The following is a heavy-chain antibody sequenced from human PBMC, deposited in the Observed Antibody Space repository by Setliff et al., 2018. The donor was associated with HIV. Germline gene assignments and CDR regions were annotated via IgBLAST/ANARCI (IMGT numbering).Heavy chain of an antibody. CDR1: GYTFPSYG. CDR2: ISAYNGKT. Sequence: ASVKVSCKASGYTFPSYGVSWVRQAPGQGLAWMGWISAYNGKTNYVQNLQGRVTMTTDTSTSTVYLELRSLRSDDTAVYYCVGSQGRILGVEPHWFDPWGQGTLVTVSS. J-gene: IGHJ5*02. CDR3: VGSQGRILGVEPHWFDP. V-gene: IGHV1-18*01. D-gene: IGHD3-3*01.